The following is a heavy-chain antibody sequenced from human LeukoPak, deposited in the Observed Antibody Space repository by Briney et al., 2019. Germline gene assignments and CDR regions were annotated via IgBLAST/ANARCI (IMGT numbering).Heavy chain of an antibody. D-gene: IGHD2-8*01. CDR2: IYYSGNT. V-gene: IGHV4-39*01. CDR3: ARMGYVTGSIDY. J-gene: IGHJ4*02. Sequence: PSETLSLTCTVSGGSISSSSYYWGWIRQPPGKGLGWIGSIYYSGNTYYNPSLKSRVTISADTSKNQFSLKLSSVTAADTAVYYCARMGYVTGSIDYWGQGTLVTVSS. CDR1: GGSISSSSYY.